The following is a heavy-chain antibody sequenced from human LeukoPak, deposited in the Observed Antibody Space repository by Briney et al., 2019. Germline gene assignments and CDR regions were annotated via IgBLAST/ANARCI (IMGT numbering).Heavy chain of an antibody. CDR2: IYSSGST. CDR3: ASWTSIAVAGTGWFDP. Sequence: SETLSLTCTVSGDSISSYDWSWIRQPPGKGLEWIGYIYSSGSTSYNPSLKSRVTISRDTSKRQFSLKLSSVTAADTAVYYCASWTSIAVAGTGWFDPWGQGTLVTVSS. V-gene: IGHV4-4*09. CDR1: GDSISSYD. J-gene: IGHJ5*02. D-gene: IGHD6-19*01.